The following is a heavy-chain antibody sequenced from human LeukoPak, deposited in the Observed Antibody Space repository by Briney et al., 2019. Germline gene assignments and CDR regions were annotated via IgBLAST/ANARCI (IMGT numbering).Heavy chain of an antibody. D-gene: IGHD4-17*01. CDR3: ARSTPSNYGPVDMDV. Sequence: GGSLRLSCAASGFTFSTYDMYWVRQPTGRGLEWVSTIDTAADTFYADSVKGRFTISRENAKYSLYLHMNSLRAGDTAVYYCARSTPSNYGPVDMDVWGKGTTVTVSS. J-gene: IGHJ6*03. CDR2: IDTAADT. CDR1: GFTFSTYD. V-gene: IGHV3-13*01.